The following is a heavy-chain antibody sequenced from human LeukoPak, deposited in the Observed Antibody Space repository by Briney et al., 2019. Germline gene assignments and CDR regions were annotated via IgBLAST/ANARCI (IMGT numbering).Heavy chain of an antibody. J-gene: IGHJ3*02. D-gene: IGHD6-25*01. V-gene: IGHV3-23*01. Sequence: GGSLRLSCAASGFTFSSYAMSWVRQAPGKGLEWVSGISGRGGTTYNADSVKGRFTISRDNSKNTLYLQMDSLRAEDTAVYYCAQQRLLQGAFDIWGQGTMVTVSS. CDR3: AQQRLLQGAFDI. CDR2: ISGRGGTT. CDR1: GFTFSSYA.